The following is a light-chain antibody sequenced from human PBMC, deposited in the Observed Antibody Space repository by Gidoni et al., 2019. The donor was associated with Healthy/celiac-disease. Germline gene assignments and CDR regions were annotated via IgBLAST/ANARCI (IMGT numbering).Light chain of an antibody. CDR3: SSYTSGSTLV. Sequence: SALTQPASVSVSPGQSITISCTRTSSDVGGYNYVSWYQQHPGKAPKLMIYEVSNRPSGVSNRFSGSKSGNTASLTIAGLQAEDEADYYCSSYTSGSTLVFGGGTKLTVL. J-gene: IGLJ3*02. CDR2: EVS. V-gene: IGLV2-14*01. CDR1: SSDVGGYNY.